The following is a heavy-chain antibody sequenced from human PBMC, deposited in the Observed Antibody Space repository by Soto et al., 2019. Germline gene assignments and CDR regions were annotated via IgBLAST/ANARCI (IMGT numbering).Heavy chain of an antibody. V-gene: IGHV1-69*01. CDR1: GGTFSSYA. CDR3: ARESPPPSGSYGGGY. D-gene: IGHD1-26*01. Sequence: QLQLVQSGAEVKKPGSSVKFSCKASGGTFSSYAISWVRQAPGQGLEWMGGIIPIFGTANYAQKFQGRVTITADESTSTAYMELSSLRSEDTAVYYCARESPPPSGSYGGGYWGQGTLVTVSS. CDR2: IIPIFGTA. J-gene: IGHJ4*02.